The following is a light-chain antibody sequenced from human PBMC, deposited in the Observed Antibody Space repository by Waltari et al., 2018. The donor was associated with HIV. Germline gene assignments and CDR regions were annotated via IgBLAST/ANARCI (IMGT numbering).Light chain of an antibody. CDR3: LQDYNYPRT. CDR1: QGIRND. J-gene: IGKJ2*01. V-gene: IGKV1-6*02. CDR2: GAS. Sequence: AIKMTQPQSSLSASFGDKATITCRAIQGIRNDLAWYQQQPGKAPKLLISGASSLQTGVPSRFSVSGSDTDFTLTIDNLQPEDFATYYCLQDYNYPRTFGQGTRLEIK.